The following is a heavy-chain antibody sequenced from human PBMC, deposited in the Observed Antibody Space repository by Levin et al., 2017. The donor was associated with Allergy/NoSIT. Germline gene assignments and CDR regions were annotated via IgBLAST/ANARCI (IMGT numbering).Heavy chain of an antibody. V-gene: IGHV4-34*01. J-gene: IGHJ4*02. Sequence: GSLRLSCGVYGGSFNDYYWSWIRQAPGKGLEWIGEIHHSGDTNYNPSPKSRVTISVDTSTHQFSLRLSSMTVADTAVYYWAGPPGAHFYLWGRGTLDTVSS. CDR1: GGSFNDYY. D-gene: IGHD2-2*01. CDR3: AGPPGAHFYL. CDR2: IHHSGDT.